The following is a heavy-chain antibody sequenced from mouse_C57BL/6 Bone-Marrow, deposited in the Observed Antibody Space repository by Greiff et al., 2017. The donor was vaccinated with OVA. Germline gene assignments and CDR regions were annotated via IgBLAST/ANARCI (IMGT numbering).Heavy chain of an antibody. CDR2: IYPGDGDT. D-gene: IGHD2-1*01. CDR1: GYAFSSYW. CDR3: ARGVGNYCRNYYAMDY. V-gene: IGHV1-80*01. J-gene: IGHJ4*01. Sequence: QVQLQQSGAELVKPGASVKISCKASGYAFSSYWMNWVKQRPGKGLEWIGQIYPGDGDTNYNGKFKGKATLTADKSSSTAYMQLSSLTSEDSAVYFCARGVGNYCRNYYAMDYWGQGTSVTVSS.